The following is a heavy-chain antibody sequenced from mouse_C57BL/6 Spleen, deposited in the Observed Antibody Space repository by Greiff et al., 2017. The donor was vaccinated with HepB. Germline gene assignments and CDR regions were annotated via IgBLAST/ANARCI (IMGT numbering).Heavy chain of an antibody. D-gene: IGHD1-1*01. CDR1: GYTFTSYW. V-gene: IGHV1-52*01. CDR3: ARGQYYGSSPLYWYFDV. Sequence: VQLQQSGAELVRPGSSVKLSCKASGYTFTSYWMHWVKQRPIQGLEWIGNIDPSDSETHYNQKFKDKATLTVDKSSSTAYMQLSSLTSEDSAVYYRARGQYYGSSPLYWYFDVWGTGTTVTVSS. J-gene: IGHJ1*03. CDR2: IDPSDSET.